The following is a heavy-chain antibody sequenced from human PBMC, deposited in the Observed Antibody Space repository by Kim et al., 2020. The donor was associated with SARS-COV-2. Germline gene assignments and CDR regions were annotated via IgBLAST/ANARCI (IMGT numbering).Heavy chain of an antibody. CDR3: ARGPGNRGQQLVLDAFDI. J-gene: IGHJ3*02. V-gene: IGHV3-11*05. Sequence: GGSLRLSCAASGFTFSDYYMSWIRQAPGKGLEWVSYISSSSSYTNYADSVKGRFTISRDNAKNSLYLQMNSLRAEDTAVYYCARGPGNRGQQLVLDAFDIWGQGTMVTVSS. CDR1: GFTFSDYY. CDR2: ISSSSSYT. D-gene: IGHD6-13*01.